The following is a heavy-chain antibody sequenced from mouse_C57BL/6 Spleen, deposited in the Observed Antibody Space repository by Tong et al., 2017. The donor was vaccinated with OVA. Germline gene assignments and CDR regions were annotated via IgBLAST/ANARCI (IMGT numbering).Heavy chain of an antibody. CDR1: GYTFTSYW. V-gene: IGHV1-7*01. CDR2: INPSSGYT. CDR3: ASNYGNYFDY. J-gene: IGHJ2*01. Sequence: VQLQESGAELAKPGASVKLSCKASGYTFTSYWMHWVKQRPGQGLEWIGYINPSSGYTKYNQKFKSKATLTVDKSSSTAYMQLSSLTSEDSAVYYCASNYGNYFDYWGQGTTFTVSS. D-gene: IGHD2-1*01.